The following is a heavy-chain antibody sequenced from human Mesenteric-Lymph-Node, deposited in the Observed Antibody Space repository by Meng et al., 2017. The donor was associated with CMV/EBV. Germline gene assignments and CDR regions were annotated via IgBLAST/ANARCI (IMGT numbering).Heavy chain of an antibody. J-gene: IGHJ4*02. CDR3: ARGSSYDILTGYFDY. CDR1: GGSFSGYY. V-gene: IGHV4-34*01. Sequence: QVPSHQWGAGLLKSSETLSVTCAVYGGSFSGYYWNWIRQSPEKGLEWIGEINHSGSTTYNPSFTSRIIISVDTSTNQISLNMSSVTAADTAVYYCARGSSYDILTGYFDYWGQGALVTVSS. D-gene: IGHD3-9*01. CDR2: INHSGST.